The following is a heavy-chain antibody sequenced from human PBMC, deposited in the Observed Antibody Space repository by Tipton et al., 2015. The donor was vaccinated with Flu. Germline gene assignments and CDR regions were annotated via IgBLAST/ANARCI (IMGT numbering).Heavy chain of an antibody. D-gene: IGHD6-19*01. J-gene: IGHJ4*02. CDR1: GFTFSSYE. CDR2: ISSSGSTI. V-gene: IGHV3-48*03. Sequence: SLRLSCAASGFTFSSYEMNWVRQAPGKGLEWVSYISSSGSTIYYADSVKGRFTISRDNAKNSLYLQMNSLRAEDTAVYYCARETQWSNFGYWGQGTLVTVSS. CDR3: ARETQWSNFGY.